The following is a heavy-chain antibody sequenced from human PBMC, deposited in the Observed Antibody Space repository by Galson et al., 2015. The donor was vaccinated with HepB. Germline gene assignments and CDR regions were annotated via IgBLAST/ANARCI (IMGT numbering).Heavy chain of an antibody. Sequence: SLRLSCAASGFTFGSYWMSWVRQAPGKGLEWVANIKQDGSEKYYVDSVKGRFTISRDNAKNSLYLQMNSLRAEDTAVYYCARDRLRFLEWLDGNYYFDYWGQGTLVTVSS. CDR1: GFTFGSYW. J-gene: IGHJ4*02. V-gene: IGHV3-7*01. CDR3: ARDRLRFLEWLDGNYYFDY. D-gene: IGHD3-3*01. CDR2: IKQDGSEK.